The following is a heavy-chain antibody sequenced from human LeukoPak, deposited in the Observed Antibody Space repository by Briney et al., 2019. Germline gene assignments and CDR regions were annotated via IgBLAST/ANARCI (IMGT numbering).Heavy chain of an antibody. J-gene: IGHJ6*02. D-gene: IGHD4-23*01. Sequence: VASVKVSCKASGGTFSSYAISWVRQAPGHGLEWMGGIIPIFGTANYAQKFQGRVTITADESTSTAYMELSSLRSEDTAVYYCARDPRTVVTPGYYYGMDVWGQGTTVTVSS. CDR1: GGTFSSYA. V-gene: IGHV1-69*13. CDR3: ARDPRTVVTPGYYYGMDV. CDR2: IIPIFGTA.